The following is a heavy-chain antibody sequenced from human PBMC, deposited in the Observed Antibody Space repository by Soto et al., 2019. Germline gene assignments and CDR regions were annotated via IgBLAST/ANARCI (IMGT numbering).Heavy chain of an antibody. CDR2: INHSGST. J-gene: IGHJ4*02. Sequence: SETLSLTCAVYGGSFSGYYWSWIRQPPGKGLEWIGEINHSGSTNYNPSLKSRVTISVDTSKNQFSLKLSSVTAADTAVYYCAGRIHGGYSSSSTFDYWGQGTLVTVSS. V-gene: IGHV4-34*01. D-gene: IGHD6-6*01. CDR3: AGRIHGGYSSSSTFDY. CDR1: GGSFSGYY.